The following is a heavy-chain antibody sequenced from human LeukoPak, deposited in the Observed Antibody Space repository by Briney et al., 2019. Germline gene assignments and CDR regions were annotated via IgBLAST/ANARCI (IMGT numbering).Heavy chain of an antibody. CDR3: ARGVPSGGGFLEWSIGYYYYMDV. CDR2: LYSGGST. D-gene: IGHD3-3*01. V-gene: IGHV3-53*01. J-gene: IGHJ6*03. CDR1: GVTASSNY. Sequence: GGALRLSCAASGVTASSNYISGGRQDPGKGLEWVSVLYSGGSTYYADSVKGRFTISRDNSKNTLYLQMNSLRAEDTAVYYCARGVPSGGGFLEWSIGYYYYMDVWGKGTTVTASS.